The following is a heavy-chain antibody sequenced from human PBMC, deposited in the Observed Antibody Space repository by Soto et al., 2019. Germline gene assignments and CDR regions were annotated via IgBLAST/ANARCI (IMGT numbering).Heavy chain of an antibody. CDR2: IIPIFGTA. J-gene: IGHJ4*02. V-gene: IGHV1-69*13. CDR3: ARDSVVVTALDY. Sequence: ASVKVSCKASGGTFSSYAISWVRQAPGQGLEWMGGIIPIFGTANYAQKFQGRVTITADESTSTAYMELSSLRSEDTAVYYCARDSVVVTALDYWGQGTLVTVSS. D-gene: IGHD2-21*02. CDR1: GGTFSSYA.